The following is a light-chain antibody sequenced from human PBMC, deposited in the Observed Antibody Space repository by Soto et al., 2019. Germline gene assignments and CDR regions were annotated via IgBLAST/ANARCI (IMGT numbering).Light chain of an antibody. CDR3: QQYNEWPLT. J-gene: IGKJ4*01. V-gene: IGKV3-15*01. CDR1: QSVSNN. Sequence: EIVMTQSPATLSVSPGVRATLSCRASQSVSNNVAWYQQKPGQAPRLLIYHAATRATGIPARFSGSGSGTEVTLTISSLQSEDFAVYYCQQYNEWPLTFGGGTKVEIK. CDR2: HAA.